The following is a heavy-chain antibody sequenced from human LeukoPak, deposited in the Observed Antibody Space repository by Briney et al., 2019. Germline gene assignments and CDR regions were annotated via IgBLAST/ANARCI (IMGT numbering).Heavy chain of an antibody. Sequence: SETLSLTCTVSGGSISSYYWSWIRQPPGKGLEWIGYIYYSGSTTYNPSLRTRVTMSMDTSRNQFSLKLTSLTAADTAVYYCARDFGPSRGFDHWGQGVLVTVSS. CDR1: GGSISSYY. D-gene: IGHD3-10*01. V-gene: IGHV4-59*01. CDR2: IYYSGST. J-gene: IGHJ4*02. CDR3: ARDFGPSRGFDH.